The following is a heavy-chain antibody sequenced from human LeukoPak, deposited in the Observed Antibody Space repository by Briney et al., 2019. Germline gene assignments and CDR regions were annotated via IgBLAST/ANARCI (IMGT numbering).Heavy chain of an antibody. D-gene: IGHD2-2*01. CDR2: IRYDGSNK. J-gene: IGHJ4*02. CDR3: AKGISEGYCSSTSCYRTGAFDY. CDR1: GFTFSSYG. Sequence: GGSLRLSCAASGFTFSSYGMHWVRQAPGKGLEWVAFIRYDGSNKYCADSVKGRFTISRDNSKNTLYLQMNSLRAEDTAVYYCAKGISEGYCSSTSCYRTGAFDYWGQGTLVTVSS. V-gene: IGHV3-30*02.